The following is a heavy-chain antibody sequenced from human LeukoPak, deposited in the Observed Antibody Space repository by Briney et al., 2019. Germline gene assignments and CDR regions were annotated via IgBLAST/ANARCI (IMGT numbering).Heavy chain of an antibody. CDR3: ARDPDYFKIAAAGHEGY. J-gene: IGHJ4*02. Sequence: ASVKVSCKASGYTFTGYYMHWVRQAPGQGLESMGWINPNSGGTNYAQKFQGRVTMTRDTSISTAYMELSRLRSDDTAVYYCARDPDYFKIAAAGHEGYWGQGTLFTVSS. D-gene: IGHD6-13*01. V-gene: IGHV1-2*02. CDR2: INPNSGGT. CDR1: GYTFTGYY.